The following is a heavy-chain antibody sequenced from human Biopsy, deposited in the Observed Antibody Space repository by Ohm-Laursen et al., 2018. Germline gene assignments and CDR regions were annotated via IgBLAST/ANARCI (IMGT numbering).Heavy chain of an antibody. CDR1: GYTFTDYG. J-gene: IGHJ6*02. CDR3: ARDRGYYYYYGMDV. V-gene: IGHV1-18*01. D-gene: IGHD3-10*01. CDR2: ITTYNGNT. Sequence: GASVKVSCNASGYTFTDYGVSWVRQAPGQGLEWMRWITTYNGNTNYAQKVQGRVTMTTDTSTSTAYMELRSLRSDDTAVYYCARDRGYYYYYGMDVWGQGTTVTVSS.